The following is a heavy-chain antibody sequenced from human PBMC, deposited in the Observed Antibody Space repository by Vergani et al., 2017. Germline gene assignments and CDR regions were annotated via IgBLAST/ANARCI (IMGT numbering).Heavy chain of an antibody. CDR2: IYSGGST. D-gene: IGHD3-22*01. J-gene: IGHJ3*02. CDR1: GFTVSSNY. CDR3: ARASLPHYYDSSGYYYVGAFDI. Sequence: EVQLVEPGGGLIQPGGSLRLSCAASGFTVSSNYMSWVRQAPGKGLEWVSVIYSGGSTYYADSVKGRFTISRDNSKNTLYLQMNSLRAEDTAVYYCARASLPHYYDSSGYYYVGAFDIWGQGTMVTVSS. V-gene: IGHV3-53*01.